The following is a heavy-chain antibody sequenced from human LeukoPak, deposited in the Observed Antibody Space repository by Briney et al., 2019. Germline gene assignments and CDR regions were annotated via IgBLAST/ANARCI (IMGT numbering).Heavy chain of an antibody. D-gene: IGHD6-6*01. CDR1: GGTFSSYA. CDR2: IIPIFGTA. CDR3: ARAIAARPSYYYYMDV. V-gene: IGHV1-69*13. Sequence: ASVKVSCEASGGTFSSYAISWVRQAPGQGLEWMGGIIPIFGTANYAQKFQGRVTITADESTSTAYMELSSLRSEDTAVYYCARAIAARPSYYYYMDVWGKGTTVTVSS. J-gene: IGHJ6*03.